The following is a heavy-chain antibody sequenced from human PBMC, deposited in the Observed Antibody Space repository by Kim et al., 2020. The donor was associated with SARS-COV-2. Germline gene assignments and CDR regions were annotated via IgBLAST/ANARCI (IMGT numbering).Heavy chain of an antibody. Sequence: KGRFTISRDNAKNSLFLQMNSLRAEDTAVYYCARGLMVRGVSFYDYYGMDVWGQGTTVTVSS. J-gene: IGHJ6*02. CDR3: ARGLMVRGVSFYDYYGMDV. V-gene: IGHV3-11*06. D-gene: IGHD3-10*01.